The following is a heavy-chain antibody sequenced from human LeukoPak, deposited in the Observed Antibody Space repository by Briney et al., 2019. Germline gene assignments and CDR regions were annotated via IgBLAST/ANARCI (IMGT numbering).Heavy chain of an antibody. J-gene: IGHJ4*02. CDR2: IYDSGST. CDR3: ARQRCNNGVCALLN. D-gene: IGHD2-8*01. Sequence: PSETLSLTCTVPGGSISTHYWSWIRQPPGKGLEWIGNIYDSGSTNYNPSLKSRVTISMDTSKNQFSLTLSSVTAADTAVYYCARQRCNNGVCALLNWGQGTLVTVSS. CDR1: GGSISTHY. V-gene: IGHV4-59*08.